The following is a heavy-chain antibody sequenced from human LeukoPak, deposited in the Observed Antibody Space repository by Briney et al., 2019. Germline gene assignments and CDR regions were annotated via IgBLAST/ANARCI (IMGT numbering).Heavy chain of an antibody. CDR1: GYTFTNYG. D-gene: IGHD5/OR15-5a*01. CDR2: ISAYSGYT. CDR3: ARDAVSTTTPGGIDY. J-gene: IGHJ4*02. Sequence: GPAVKVSCKASGYTFTNYGISWVRQAPGQGLEWMGWISAYSGYTHYAQKIQGRVTVTTEASTSTAYMELRSLTSYDTAVYYCARDAVSTTTPGGIDYWGQGTLVTVSS. V-gene: IGHV1-18*01.